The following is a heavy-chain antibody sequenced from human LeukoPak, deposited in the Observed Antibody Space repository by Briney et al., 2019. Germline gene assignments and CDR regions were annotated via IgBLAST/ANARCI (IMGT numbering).Heavy chain of an antibody. CDR1: GDSVSSNSAA. V-gene: IGHV6-1*01. CDR3: ASLGYWGDWGFVDV. D-gene: IGHD2-15*01. CDR2: TYYRSKWYN. J-gene: IGHJ6*02. Sequence: SQTLSLTCALSGDSVSSNSAAWNWIRQSPSRGLEWLERTYYRSKWYNNYAVSVKSRITINPDTSKNQFSLQLNSVTPEDTAVYYCASLGYWGDWGFVDVWGQGTTVTVSS.